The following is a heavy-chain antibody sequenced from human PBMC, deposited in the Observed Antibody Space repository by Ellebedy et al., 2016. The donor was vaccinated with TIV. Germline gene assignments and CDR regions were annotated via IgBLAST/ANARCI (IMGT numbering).Heavy chain of an antibody. V-gene: IGHV3-11*05. CDR3: AKEARWLQSGTAGMDV. J-gene: IGHJ6*02. CDR2: ISGGGSDT. CDR1: GFPFSDSY. D-gene: IGHD5-24*01. Sequence: GESLKISCAASGFPFSDSYMGWIRQAPGKGLEYISYISGGGSDTNYADSVKGRFTISRDNGKNSLYLQMNSLRAEDTALYYCAKEARWLQSGTAGMDVWGQGTTVTVSS.